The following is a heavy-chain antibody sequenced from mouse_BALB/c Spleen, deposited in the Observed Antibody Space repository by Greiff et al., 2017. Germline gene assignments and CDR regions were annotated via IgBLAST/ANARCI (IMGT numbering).Heavy chain of an antibody. CDR3: ARSGGSSYVYFDY. J-gene: IGHJ2*01. V-gene: IGHV5-17*02. Sequence: EVKLMESGGGLVQPGGSRKLSCAASGFTFSSFGMHWVRQAPEKGLEWVAYISSGSSTIYYADTVKGRFTISRDNPKNTLFLQMTSLRSEDTAMYYCARSGGSSYVYFDYWGQGTTLTVSS. D-gene: IGHD1-1*01. CDR2: ISSGSSTI. CDR1: GFTFSSFG.